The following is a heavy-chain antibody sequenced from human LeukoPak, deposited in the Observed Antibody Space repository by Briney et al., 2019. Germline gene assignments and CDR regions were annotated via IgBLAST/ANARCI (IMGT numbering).Heavy chain of an antibody. Sequence: AASVTVSFKASGYTITVYYMHWVRQAPGQGGEWMGWMNPNSGNTGYAQKFQGRVTMTRNTSISTAYMELSSLRSEDTAVYYCARGDPETYYFDYWGQGTLVTVSS. J-gene: IGHJ4*02. CDR1: GYTITVYY. D-gene: IGHD1-14*01. CDR3: ARGDPETYYFDY. CDR2: MNPNSGNT. V-gene: IGHV1-8*01.